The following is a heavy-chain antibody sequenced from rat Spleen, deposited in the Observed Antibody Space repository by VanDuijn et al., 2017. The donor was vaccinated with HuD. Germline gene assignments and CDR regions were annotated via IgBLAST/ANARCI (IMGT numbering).Heavy chain of an antibody. CDR2: IGFIGGGT. Sequence: EVQLVESDGGLVQPGRSLKLSCAASGFTFSDYYMAWVRQAPKKGLEWVAYIGFIGGGTYYRDSVKGRFTISRDNAKSNLYLQRDSLQTEDTATYYCARDGGELGYWGQGVMVTVSS. J-gene: IGHJ2*01. D-gene: IGHD4-3*01. CDR1: GFTFSDYY. V-gene: IGHV5-20*01. CDR3: ARDGGELGY.